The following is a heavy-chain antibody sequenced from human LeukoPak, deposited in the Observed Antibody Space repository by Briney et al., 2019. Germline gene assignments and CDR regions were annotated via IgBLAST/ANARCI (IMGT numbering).Heavy chain of an antibody. Sequence: SETLPLTCTVSGGSISSYYWSWIRQPPGKGLEWIGYIYYSGSTNYNPSLKSRVTISVDTSKNQFSLKLSSVTAADTAVYYCARGRIVYYYMDVWGKGTTVTISS. D-gene: IGHD2/OR15-2a*01. CDR3: ARGRIVYYYMDV. J-gene: IGHJ6*03. CDR2: IYYSGST. CDR1: GGSISSYY. V-gene: IGHV4-59*01.